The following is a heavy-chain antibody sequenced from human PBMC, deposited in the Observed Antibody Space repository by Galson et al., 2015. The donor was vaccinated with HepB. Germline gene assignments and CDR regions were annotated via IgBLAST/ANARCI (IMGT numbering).Heavy chain of an antibody. Sequence: SVKVSCKVSGYTLTELSMHWVRQAPGKGLEWMGGFDPEDGETIYAQKFQGRVAMTEDTSTDTAYMELSSLRSEDTAVYYCATVGADHNFYSSGWYGDYWGQGTLVTVSS. D-gene: IGHD6-19*01. J-gene: IGHJ4*02. CDR3: ATVGADHNFYSSGWYGDY. CDR1: GYTLTELS. CDR2: FDPEDGET. V-gene: IGHV1-24*01.